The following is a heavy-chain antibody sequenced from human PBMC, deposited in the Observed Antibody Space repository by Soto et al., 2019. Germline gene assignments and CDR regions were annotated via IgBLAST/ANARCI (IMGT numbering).Heavy chain of an antibody. CDR2: IIPIFGTA. D-gene: IGHD6-6*01. V-gene: IGHV1-69*01. CDR1: GGTFSSYA. CDR3: AIGGYSSSARLDETYYYYGMDV. J-gene: IGHJ6*02. Sequence: QVQLVQSGAEVKKPGSSVKVSCKASGGTFSSYAISWVRQAPGQGLEWMGGIIPIFGTANYAQKFQGRVTITADESTSTAYMELSSLRSEDTAVYYCAIGGYSSSARLDETYYYYGMDVWGQGTTVTVSS.